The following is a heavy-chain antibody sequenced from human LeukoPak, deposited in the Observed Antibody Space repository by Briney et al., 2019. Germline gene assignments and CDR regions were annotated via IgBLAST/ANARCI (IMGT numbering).Heavy chain of an antibody. J-gene: IGHJ4*02. CDR2: ISSNEVDT. CDR1: GLTFRNYA. Sequence: GGSLRLSCAASGLTFRNYAIHWVRQAPGKGLEYVSGISSNEVDTYYAKSVKGRFTVSRDNSKNTLYLQMDTLRAEDMAVYYCAGGPGYWGQGTLVTVHS. V-gene: IGHV3-64*01. CDR3: AGGPGY.